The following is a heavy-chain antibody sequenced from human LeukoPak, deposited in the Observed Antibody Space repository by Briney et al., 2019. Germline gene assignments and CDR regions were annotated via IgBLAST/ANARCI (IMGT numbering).Heavy chain of an antibody. Sequence: SETLSLTCTVSGGSISSSSYYWGWIRQPPGKALEWIGSIYYSGSTNYNPSLKSRVTISVDTSKNQFSLKLSSVTAADTAVYYCARGYYDSSGYYYSLDYWGQGTLVTVSS. CDR1: GGSISSSSYY. CDR2: IYYSGST. V-gene: IGHV4-39*07. CDR3: ARGYYDSSGYYYSLDY. J-gene: IGHJ4*02. D-gene: IGHD3-22*01.